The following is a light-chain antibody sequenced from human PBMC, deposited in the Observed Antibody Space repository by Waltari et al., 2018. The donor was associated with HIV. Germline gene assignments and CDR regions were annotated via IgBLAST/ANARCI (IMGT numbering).Light chain of an antibody. CDR2: GVN. V-gene: IGLV2-14*01. J-gene: IGLJ2*01. CDR3: TTYTATDSLL. Sequence: SALTQPASVSGSPGQSVTISCTGTSSDFDLTNFPSWYQPPPVMAPQLIIFGVNYRPSVISSRFSAPKAGDTAALTISGLQSGDEADYYCTTYTATDSLLIGSGTKLTVL. CDR1: SSDFDLTNF.